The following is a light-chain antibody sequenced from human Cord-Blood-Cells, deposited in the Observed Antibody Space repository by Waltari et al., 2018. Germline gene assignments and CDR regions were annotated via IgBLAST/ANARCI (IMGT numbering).Light chain of an antibody. J-gene: IGLJ2*01. Sequence: QSALTQPAPVSGPPGQSITISRTRTSSEGGGYNYVPWYQQHPGKAPKLTIYDVSKRPSGVSNRFSGSKSGNTASLTISGLQAEDEADYYCSSYTSSSTYVVFGGGTKLTVL. V-gene: IGLV2-14*01. CDR1: SSEGGGYNY. CDR3: SSYTSSSTYVV. CDR2: DVS.